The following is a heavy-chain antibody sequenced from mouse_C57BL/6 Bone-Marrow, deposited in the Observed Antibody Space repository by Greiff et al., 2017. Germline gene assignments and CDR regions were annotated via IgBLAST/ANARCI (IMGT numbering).Heavy chain of an antibody. CDR3: ARDRDGYFLAY. V-gene: IGHV5-4*01. D-gene: IGHD2-3*01. J-gene: IGHJ3*01. CDR2: ISDGGSYT. CDR1: GFTFSSYA. Sequence: DVKLVESGGGLVKPGGSLKLSCAASGFTFSSYAMSWVRQTPEKRLEWVATISDGGSYTYYPDNVKGRFTISRDNAKNNLYLQMSHLKSEDTAMYYCARDRDGYFLAYWGQGTLVTVSA.